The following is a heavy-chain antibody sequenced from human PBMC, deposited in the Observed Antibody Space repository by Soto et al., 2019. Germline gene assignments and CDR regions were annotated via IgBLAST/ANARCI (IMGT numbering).Heavy chain of an antibody. V-gene: IGHV3-48*02. D-gene: IGHD1-26*01. CDR2: ISSSSSTI. CDR1: GFTFSRYA. J-gene: IGHJ5*02. Sequence: DVQLVESGGGLVQPPESLRLSCAASGFTFSRYAMNWVRQAPGKGLEWVSYISSSSSTIYYADSVKGRFTISRDNAKNSLYRQMNGLRDEDPAVYYCARWENSAGVNPWGQGSLVTVSS. CDR3: ARWENSAGVNP.